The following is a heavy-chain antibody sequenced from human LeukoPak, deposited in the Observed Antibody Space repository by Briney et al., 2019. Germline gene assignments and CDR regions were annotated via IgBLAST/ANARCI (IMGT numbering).Heavy chain of an antibody. CDR1: GGSISSYY. CDR3: ASSLGYDAYYFDY. J-gene: IGHJ4*02. D-gene: IGHD5-12*01. Sequence: PSETLSLTCTVSGGSISSYYWSWIRQPPGKGLEWIGYIYYSGSTNYNPSLKSRVTISVDTSKNQFSLKLCSVTAADTAVYYCASSLGYDAYYFDYWGQGTLVTVSS. CDR2: IYYSGST. V-gene: IGHV4-59*01.